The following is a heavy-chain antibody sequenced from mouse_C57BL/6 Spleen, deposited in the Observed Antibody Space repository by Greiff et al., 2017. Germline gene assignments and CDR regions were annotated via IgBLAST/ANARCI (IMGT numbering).Heavy chain of an antibody. CDR2: IYPGDGDT. V-gene: IGHV1-82*01. Sequence: QVQLQQSGPELVKPGASVKISCKASGYAFRSSWMNWVKPRPGKGLEWIGRIYPGDGDTNYNGKFKGKATLTADKSSSTAYLQLSSLTSEDSAVYFCARGGDGKYAMDDWGQGTSVTVSS. J-gene: IGHJ4*01. CDR1: GYAFRSSW. CDR3: ARGGDGKYAMDD.